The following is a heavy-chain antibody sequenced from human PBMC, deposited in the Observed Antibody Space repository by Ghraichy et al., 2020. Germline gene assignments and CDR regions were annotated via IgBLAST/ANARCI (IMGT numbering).Heavy chain of an antibody. CDR3: ARDQSTDYYDSSGYTAEYFQH. J-gene: IGHJ1*01. D-gene: IGHD3-22*01. CDR1: GFTFSSYE. Sequence: AGSLRLSCAASGFTFSSYEMNWVRQAPGKGLEWVSYISSSGSTIYYADSVKGRFTISRDNAKNSLYLQMNSLRAEDTAVYYCARDQSTDYYDSSGYTAEYFQHWGQGTLVTVSS. V-gene: IGHV3-48*03. CDR2: ISSSGSTI.